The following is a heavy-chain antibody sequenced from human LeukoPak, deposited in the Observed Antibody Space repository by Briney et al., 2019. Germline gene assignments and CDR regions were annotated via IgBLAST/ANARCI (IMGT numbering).Heavy chain of an antibody. CDR1: GGSISSYY. CDR3: ARDRDRAAATHYGMDV. V-gene: IGHV4-59*01. CDR2: IYYSGST. Sequence: SETLSLTCTVSGGSISSYYWSWIRQPPGKGLEWIGYIYYSGSTNYNPSLKSRVTISVDTSKDQFSLKLSSVTAADTAVYYCARDRDRAAATHYGMDVWGQGTTVTVSS. D-gene: IGHD6-13*01. J-gene: IGHJ6*02.